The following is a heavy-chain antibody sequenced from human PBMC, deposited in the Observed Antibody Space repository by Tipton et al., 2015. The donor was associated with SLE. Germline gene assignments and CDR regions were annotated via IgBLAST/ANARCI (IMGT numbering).Heavy chain of an antibody. CDR3: ARGSGAVAEDY. J-gene: IGHJ4*02. CDR1: GGSISSGDYY. D-gene: IGHD6-19*01. CDR2: IYYSGST. Sequence: TLSLTCTVSGGSISSGDYYWSWIRQPPGKGLEWIGYIYYSGSTNYNPSLKSRVTISVDTSKNQFSLKPSSVTAADTAVYYCARGSGAVAEDYWGQGTLVTVSS. V-gene: IGHV4-30-4*01.